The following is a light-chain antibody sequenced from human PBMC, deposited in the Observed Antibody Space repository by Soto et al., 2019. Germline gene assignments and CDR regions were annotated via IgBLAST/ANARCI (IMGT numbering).Light chain of an antibody. CDR2: AVT. Sequence: QSALTQPASVSGSPGQSITISCTGTSSDIGGYKYVSWYQQHPVKAPKLMIYAVTNRPSGVSNRFSGSKSGNTASLTISGLQTEDEADYYCSSFTSISTWVFGGGTKLTVL. J-gene: IGLJ3*02. CDR1: SSDIGGYKY. V-gene: IGLV2-14*01. CDR3: SSFTSISTWV.